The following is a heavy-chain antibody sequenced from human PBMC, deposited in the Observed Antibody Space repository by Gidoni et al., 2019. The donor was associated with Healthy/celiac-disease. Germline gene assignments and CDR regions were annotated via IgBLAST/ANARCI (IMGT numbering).Heavy chain of an antibody. CDR2: IKQDGSEK. J-gene: IGHJ5*02. CDR3: ASEHSSSWQGGWFDP. Sequence: EVQLVESGGGLVQPGGSLGLSCAASGFPFSSYWMSWVRQAPGKGLEWVANIKQDGSEKYYVDSVKGRFTISRDNAKNSLYLQMNSLRAEDTAVYYCASEHSSSWQGGWFDPWGQGTLVTVSS. CDR1: GFPFSSYW. V-gene: IGHV3-7*01. D-gene: IGHD6-13*01.